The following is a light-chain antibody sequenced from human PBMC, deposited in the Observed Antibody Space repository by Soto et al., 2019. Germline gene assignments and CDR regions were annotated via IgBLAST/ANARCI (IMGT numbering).Light chain of an antibody. Sequence: DIKMTQSPSSLSVSLGDRVTITCRASQSISSYLNWYQQKPGKAPKLLIYAASSLQIGVPSRFSGSGSGTDFTLTISSLQPDDFATYYCQQYNSYSRTFGQGTKVDIK. V-gene: IGKV1-39*01. J-gene: IGKJ1*01. CDR3: QQYNSYSRT. CDR1: QSISSY. CDR2: AAS.